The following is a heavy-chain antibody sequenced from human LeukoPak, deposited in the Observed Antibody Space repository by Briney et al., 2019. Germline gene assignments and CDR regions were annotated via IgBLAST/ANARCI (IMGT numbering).Heavy chain of an antibody. CDR1: GFTFSSYG. D-gene: IGHD3-10*01. V-gene: IGHV3-30*02. J-gene: IGHJ5*02. Sequence: GGSLRLSCAASGFTFSSYGMHWVRQAPGKGLEWVAFIRYDGSNKYYADSVKGRFTISRDNSKNTLYLQMNSLRAEDTAVYYCARVSSGSYDDNWFDPWGQGTLVTVSS. CDR3: ARVSSGSYDDNWFDP. CDR2: IRYDGSNK.